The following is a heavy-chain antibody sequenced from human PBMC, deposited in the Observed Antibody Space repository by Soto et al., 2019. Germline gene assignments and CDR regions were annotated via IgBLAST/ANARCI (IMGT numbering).Heavy chain of an antibody. CDR2: INHSGST. V-gene: IGHV4-34*01. CDR1: GGSFSGYY. Sequence: QVQLQPWGAGLLKPSETLSLNCAVYGGSFSGYYWSWIRQPPGKGLEWIGEINHSGSTNYNPSLKSRVTISVDTSKNQFSLKLSSVTAADTAVYYCARVPGDYWGQGTLVTVSS. CDR3: ARVPGDY. J-gene: IGHJ4*02.